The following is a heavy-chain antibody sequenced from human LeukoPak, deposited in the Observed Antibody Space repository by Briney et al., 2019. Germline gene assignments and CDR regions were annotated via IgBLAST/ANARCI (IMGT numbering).Heavy chain of an antibody. D-gene: IGHD3-3*01. J-gene: IGHJ4*02. Sequence: SETLSLTCTVSGGSISSYYWSWIRQPPGKGLEWIGYIYYSGSTNYNPSLKSRVTISVDTSKNQFSLKLSSVTAADTAVYYCARSILGVGSDYWGQGTLVTVSS. CDR2: IYYSGST. V-gene: IGHV4-59*01. CDR1: GGSISSYY. CDR3: ARSILGVGSDY.